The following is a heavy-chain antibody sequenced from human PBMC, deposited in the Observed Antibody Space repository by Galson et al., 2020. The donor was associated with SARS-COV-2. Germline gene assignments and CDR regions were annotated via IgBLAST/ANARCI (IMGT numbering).Heavy chain of an antibody. V-gene: IGHV1-69*13. CDR3: AGYSSIAARHYYYYYMDV. CDR1: GGTFSSYA. CDR2: IIPIFGTA. J-gene: IGHJ6*03. D-gene: IGHD6-6*01. Sequence: SVKVSCKASGGTFSSYAISWVRQAPGPGLEWMGGIIPIFGTANYAQKFQGRVTITADESTSTAYMELSSLRSEDTAVYYCAGYSSIAARHYYYYYMDVWGKGTTVTVSS.